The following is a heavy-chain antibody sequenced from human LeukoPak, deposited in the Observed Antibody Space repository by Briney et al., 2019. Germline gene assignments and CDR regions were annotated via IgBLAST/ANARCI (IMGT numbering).Heavy chain of an antibody. V-gene: IGHV3-49*04. CDR2: IRSRAYGGTT. Sequence: GGSLRLSCTASGFTFGDYAMSWVRQAPGKRLEWVGFIRSRAYGGTTEYAASVKGRFTISRDDSKSIAYLQMNSLKTEDTAVYYCTRALGYCSGGSCYYYYGMDVWGKGTTVTVSS. D-gene: IGHD2-15*01. CDR1: GFTFGDYA. J-gene: IGHJ6*04. CDR3: TRALGYCSGGSCYYYYGMDV.